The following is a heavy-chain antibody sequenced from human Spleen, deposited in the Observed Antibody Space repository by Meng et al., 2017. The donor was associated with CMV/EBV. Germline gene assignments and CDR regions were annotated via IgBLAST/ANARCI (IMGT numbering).Heavy chain of an antibody. D-gene: IGHD3-16*02. CDR1: GASISGGGYY. V-gene: IGHV4-31*03. J-gene: IGHJ4*02. CDR3: ARDVSLAAYFDY. Sequence: CTGSGASISGGGYYWSWIRQFPGKGLEWIGYIHYSGSTSYNPSLKSRVIISSDTSKNQFSLRLTSVTAADTAVYYCARDVSLAAYFDYWGQGTLVTVSS. CDR2: IHYSGST.